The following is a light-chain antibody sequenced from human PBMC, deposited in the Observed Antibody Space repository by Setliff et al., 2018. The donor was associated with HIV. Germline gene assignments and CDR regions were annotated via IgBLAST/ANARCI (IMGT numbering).Light chain of an antibody. CDR3: CSYAGSSTLGV. Sequence: QSALTQPASVSGSPGQSITISCTGTSSDVGNYNLVSWYQHHPGKAPKVMIYEVSKRPSGVSNRFSGSKSGNTASLTISGLQAEDETDYYCCSYAGSSTLGVFGTGTKVTVL. V-gene: IGLV2-23*02. CDR1: SSDVGNYNL. CDR2: EVS. J-gene: IGLJ1*01.